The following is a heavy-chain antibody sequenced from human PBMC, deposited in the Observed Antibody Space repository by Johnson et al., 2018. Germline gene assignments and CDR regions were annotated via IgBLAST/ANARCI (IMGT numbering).Heavy chain of an antibody. Sequence: EVQLVETGGGLVQPGGSLRLSCAASGFTFSTYWMSWVRQAPGKGLEWVANIKHDGSEKYFVDSVKGRFTISRDNAKNSLFLQMKSLRAEGTALYYCVGMYGSGRSCYTDAFDIWGQGTVVTVSS. CDR1: GFTFSTYW. D-gene: IGHD2-15*01. CDR2: IKHDGSEK. J-gene: IGHJ3*02. CDR3: VGMYGSGRSCYTDAFDI. V-gene: IGHV3-7*01.